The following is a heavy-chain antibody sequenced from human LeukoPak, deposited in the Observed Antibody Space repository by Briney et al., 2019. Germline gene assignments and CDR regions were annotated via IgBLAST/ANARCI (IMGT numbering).Heavy chain of an antibody. D-gene: IGHD3-10*01. J-gene: IGHJ4*02. CDR1: GFTFSSYA. CDR2: ISGSGSST. CDR3: AKGRYGSGRYYFDY. Sequence: GGSLRLSCAASGFTFSSYAMSWVRQAPGKGLEWVSAISGSGSSTYYADSVKGRFTISRDNSKNTLYLQMNSLRAEDTAVYYCAKGRYGSGRYYFDYWGQGTLVTVSS. V-gene: IGHV3-23*01.